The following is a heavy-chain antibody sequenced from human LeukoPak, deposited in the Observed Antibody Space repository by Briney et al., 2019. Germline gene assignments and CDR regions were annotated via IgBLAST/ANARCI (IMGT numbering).Heavy chain of an antibody. CDR2: INHSGST. D-gene: IGHD2-2*01. CDR1: GGSFSGYY. Sequence: SETLSLTCAVYGGSFSGYYWSWIRQPPGKGLEWIGEINHSGSTNYNPSLKSRVTISVDTSKNQFSLKLSSVTAADTAVYYCAREVIVVVPAATYYYYGMDVWGQGTTVTVSS. J-gene: IGHJ6*02. CDR3: AREVIVVVPAATYYYYGMDV. V-gene: IGHV4-34*01.